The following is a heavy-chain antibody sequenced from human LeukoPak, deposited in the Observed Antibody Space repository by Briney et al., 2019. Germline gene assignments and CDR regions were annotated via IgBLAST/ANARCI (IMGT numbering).Heavy chain of an antibody. Sequence: SETLSLTCAVSGGSISSSNWWSWVRQPPGKGLEWIGEIYHSGSTNYNPSLKSRVTISVDKSKNQFSLKLSSVTAADTAVYYCASCDSSGYYYFGYWGQGTLVTVSS. CDR1: GGSISSSNW. J-gene: IGHJ4*02. CDR2: IYHSGST. V-gene: IGHV4-4*02. CDR3: ASCDSSGYYYFGY. D-gene: IGHD3-22*01.